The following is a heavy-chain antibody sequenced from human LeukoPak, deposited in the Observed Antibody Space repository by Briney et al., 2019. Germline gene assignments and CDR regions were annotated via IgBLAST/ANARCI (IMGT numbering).Heavy chain of an antibody. CDR1: GDSVSSNSAA. V-gene: IGHV6-1*01. Sequence: SQTLSLTCAISGDSVSSNSAAWNWIRQSPSRGLEWLGRTYYRSKWYNDYAVSVKSRITINPDTSKNQFSLQLNSVTPEDTAVYYGARGQGTSCYSEGNGVDYWGQGTLVTVSS. CDR2: TYYRSKWYN. D-gene: IGHD2-2*01. J-gene: IGHJ4*02. CDR3: ARGQGTSCYSEGNGVDY.